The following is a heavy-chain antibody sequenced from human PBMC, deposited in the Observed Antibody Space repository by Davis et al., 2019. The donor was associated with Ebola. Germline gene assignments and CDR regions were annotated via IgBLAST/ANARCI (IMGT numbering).Heavy chain of an antibody. J-gene: IGHJ6*02. CDR3: AREELVVVTATLGYYGMDV. D-gene: IGHD2-21*02. CDR2: ISAYNGNT. Sequence: AASVKVSCKASGYTFRNSAISWVRQAPGQGLEWMGWISAYNGNTNYAQILQGRVTMTTDTSTGTAYMELSRLRSEDTAVYYCAREELVVVTATLGYYGMDVWGQGTTVTVSS. V-gene: IGHV1-18*01. CDR1: GYTFRNSA.